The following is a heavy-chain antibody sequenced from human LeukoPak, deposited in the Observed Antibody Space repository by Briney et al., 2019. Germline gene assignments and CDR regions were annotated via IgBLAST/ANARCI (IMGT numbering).Heavy chain of an antibody. CDR3: ARGGGYFDWLDAFDI. D-gene: IGHD3-9*01. Sequence: SETLSLPCTVSGGSISSYYWSWIRQPPGKGLEWIGYINYSGRHNYNPYHMRRVTMSVDTSKDQFSLKLSSVTAADTAEYYWARGGGYFDWLDAFDIWGQGTMVTVSS. V-gene: IGHV4-59*01. J-gene: IGHJ3*02. CDR2: INYSGRH. CDR1: GGSISSYY.